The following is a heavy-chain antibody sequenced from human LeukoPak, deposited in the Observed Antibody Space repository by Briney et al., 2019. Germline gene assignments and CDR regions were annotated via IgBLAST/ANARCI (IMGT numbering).Heavy chain of an antibody. CDR1: GGSVSSVSYY. V-gene: IGHV4-61*01. D-gene: IGHD3-3*01. J-gene: IGHJ6*02. CDR3: ARDRGYYDFWSGYHYYYGMDV. CDR2: IYYSGST. Sequence: PSETLSLTCTVSGGSVSSVSYYWSWIRQPPGKGLEWIGYIYYSGSTNYNPSLKSRVTISVDTSKNQFSLKLSSVTAADTAVYCCARDRGYYDFWSGYHYYYGMDVWGQGTTVTVSS.